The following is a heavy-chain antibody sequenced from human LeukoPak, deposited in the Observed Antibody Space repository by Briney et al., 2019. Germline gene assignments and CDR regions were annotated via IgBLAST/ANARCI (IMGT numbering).Heavy chain of an antibody. V-gene: IGHV3-30-3*01. Sequence: GGSLRLSCAASGFTFSSYAMHWVRQAPGKGLEWVVVISYDGSNKYYADSVKGRFTISRDNSKNTLYLQMNSLRAEDTAVYYCARRWKNDYWGQGTLVTVSS. CDR2: ISYDGSNK. D-gene: IGHD1-1*01. CDR1: GFTFSSYA. CDR3: ARRWKNDY. J-gene: IGHJ4*02.